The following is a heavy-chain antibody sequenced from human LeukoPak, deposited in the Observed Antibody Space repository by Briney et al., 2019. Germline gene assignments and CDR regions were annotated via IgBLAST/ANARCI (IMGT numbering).Heavy chain of an antibody. CDR3: ARANFDWSNDAFDI. V-gene: IGHV1-18*01. Sequence: ASVRVSCKSSVYTFTIYGISWVRLAPGQGLGWVGWTSAYNGNRNYAQKLQGRVTMTTDTSTSTAYMELRSLRSDDTAVYYCARANFDWSNDAFDIWGQGTMVTVSS. J-gene: IGHJ3*02. CDR1: VYTFTIYG. CDR2: TSAYNGNR. D-gene: IGHD3-9*01.